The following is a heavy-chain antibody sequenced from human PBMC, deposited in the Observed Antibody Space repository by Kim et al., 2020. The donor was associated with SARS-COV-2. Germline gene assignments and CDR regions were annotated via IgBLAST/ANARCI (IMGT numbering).Heavy chain of an antibody. Sequence: SLKSRVTISVDTSKNQFSLKLSSVTAADTAVYYCARASGYCSSTSCPIDYWGQGTLVTVSS. V-gene: IGHV4-31*02. D-gene: IGHD2-2*01. J-gene: IGHJ4*02. CDR3: ARASGYCSSTSCPIDY.